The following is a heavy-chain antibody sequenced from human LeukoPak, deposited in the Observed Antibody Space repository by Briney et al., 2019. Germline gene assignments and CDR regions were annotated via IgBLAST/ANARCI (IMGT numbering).Heavy chain of an antibody. Sequence: GGSLRLSWAASGFTFSSYAMSWVRQAPGKGLEWVSAISGSGGSTYYADSVKGRFTISRDNSKNTLYLQMNSLRAEDTAVYYCAKDMTGRGAFDIWGQGTMVTVSS. CDR3: AKDMTGRGAFDI. V-gene: IGHV3-23*01. CDR1: GFTFSSYA. CDR2: ISGSGGST. D-gene: IGHD3-10*01. J-gene: IGHJ3*02.